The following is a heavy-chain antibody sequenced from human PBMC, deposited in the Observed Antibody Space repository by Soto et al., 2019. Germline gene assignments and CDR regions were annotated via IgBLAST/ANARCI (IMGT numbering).Heavy chain of an antibody. CDR2: ISPYNGNT. J-gene: IGHJ5*02. D-gene: IGHD3-10*01. V-gene: IGHV1-18*01. CDR3: AREWDYYASGTYSNWFDP. Sequence: QVQLVQSGGEVKKPGASVKVSCKASGYTFTSYGLTWVRQAPGQGLEWMGWISPYNGNTDYAQKFQGRVTMTTDTTTSTAYMDLRSLRYDDTAVYYCAREWDYYASGTYSNWFDPWGQGTMVTVSS. CDR1: GYTFTSYG.